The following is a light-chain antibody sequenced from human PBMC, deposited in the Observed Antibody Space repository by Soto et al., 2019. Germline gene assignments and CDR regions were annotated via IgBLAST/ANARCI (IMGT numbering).Light chain of an antibody. CDR2: AAS. CDR1: QGISTY. V-gene: IGKV1-39*01. J-gene: IGKJ5*01. Sequence: DIQMTQSPSSLSVSVGDRVTITFRASQGISTYLSWYQQKPGKAHKLLIYAASRLQSGVPSRFSGSGSGTDFSLTISSLQPEDFATYYCQQSYSYPSFGQGTRLEIK. CDR3: QQSYSYPS.